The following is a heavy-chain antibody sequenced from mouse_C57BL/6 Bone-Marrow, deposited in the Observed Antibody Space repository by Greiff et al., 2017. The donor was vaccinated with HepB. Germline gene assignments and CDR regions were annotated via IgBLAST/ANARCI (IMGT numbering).Heavy chain of an antibody. Sequence: QVQLKQPGAELVKPGASVKMSCKASGYTFTSYWITWVKQRPGQGLEWIGDIYPGSGSTNYNEKFKSKATLTVDTSSSTAYMQLSSLTSEDSAVYYCAGEFITTVVAFDYWGQGTTLTVSS. V-gene: IGHV1-55*01. CDR1: GYTFTSYW. J-gene: IGHJ2*01. CDR2: IYPGSGST. CDR3: AGEFITTVVAFDY. D-gene: IGHD1-1*01.